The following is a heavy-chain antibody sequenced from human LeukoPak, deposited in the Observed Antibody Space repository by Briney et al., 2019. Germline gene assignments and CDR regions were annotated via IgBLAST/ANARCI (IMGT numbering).Heavy chain of an antibody. CDR1: GYTFTGYY. D-gene: IGHD3-3*01. CDR2: INPNSGGT. CDR3: ARDRRFGVVLYYYYMDV. Sequence: ASVKVSCKASGYTFTGYYMHWVRQAPGQGLEWMGWINPNSGGTNYAQKLQGRVTMTTDTSTSTAHMELRSLRSDDTAVYYCARDRRFGVVLYYYYMDVWGKGTTVTVSS. V-gene: IGHV1-2*02. J-gene: IGHJ6*03.